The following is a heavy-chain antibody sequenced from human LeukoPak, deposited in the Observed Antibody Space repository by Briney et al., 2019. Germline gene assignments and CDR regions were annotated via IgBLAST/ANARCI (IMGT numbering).Heavy chain of an antibody. V-gene: IGHV1-2*02. CDR1: GHTFTGYY. D-gene: IGHD1-26*01. Sequence: ASVKVSCKASGHTFTGYYMHWVRQAPGQGLEWMGWINPNSGGTNYAQKFQGRVTMTRDTSISTAYMELSRLRSDDTAVYYCARASSGSSLEPDYWGQGTLVTVSS. J-gene: IGHJ4*02. CDR2: INPNSGGT. CDR3: ARASSGSSLEPDY.